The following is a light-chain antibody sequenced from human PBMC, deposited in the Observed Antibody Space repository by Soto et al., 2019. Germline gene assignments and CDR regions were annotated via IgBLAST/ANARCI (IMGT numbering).Light chain of an antibody. CDR2: DVN. Sequence: QSVLTQPASVSGSPGQSITISCTGTSTDIGDHNSVSWYQQHPGKAPELLIYDVNGRPTGVSHRFSGSKSGNTASLSISGLQPDDEDDYYCSSYTGRRTYVFGSGTKVTVL. J-gene: IGLJ1*01. CDR3: SSYTGRRTYV. CDR1: STDIGDHNS. V-gene: IGLV2-14*03.